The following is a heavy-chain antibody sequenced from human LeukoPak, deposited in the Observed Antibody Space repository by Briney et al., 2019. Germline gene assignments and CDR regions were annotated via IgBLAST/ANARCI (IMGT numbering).Heavy chain of an antibody. D-gene: IGHD3-3*01. CDR2: ISSGSEK. CDR3: ARDLELSAVYYFDS. Sequence: GRSLRLSCGASGFTFSIFPMHWVRQAPGKGLEWVALISSGSEKYYADSVKGRFTISRDNFKNMLYLQMNSLRADDTAVYYCARDLELSAVYYFDSWGQGTLVTVSS. J-gene: IGHJ4*02. CDR1: GFTFSIFP. V-gene: IGHV3-30*04.